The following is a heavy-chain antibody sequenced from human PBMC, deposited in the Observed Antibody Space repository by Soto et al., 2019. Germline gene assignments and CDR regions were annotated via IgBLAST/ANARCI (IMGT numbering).Heavy chain of an antibody. V-gene: IGHV3-23*01. CDR3: AKERWEGYGMDV. CDR1: GFTFSSYA. CDR2: ISSSGGST. Sequence: EVQLLESGGGLVQPGGSLRLSCAASGFTFSSYAMSWVRQAPGQGLEWVSTISSSGGSTYYADSVKGRFTISRDNSKNTLYLQMNSLRAEDTAVYYCAKERWEGYGMDVGSQGTTVTVSS. D-gene: IGHD1-26*01. J-gene: IGHJ6*02.